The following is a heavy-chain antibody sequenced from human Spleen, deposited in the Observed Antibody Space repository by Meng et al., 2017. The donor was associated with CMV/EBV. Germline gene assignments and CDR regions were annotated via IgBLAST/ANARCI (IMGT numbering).Heavy chain of an antibody. CDR2: INHSGST. D-gene: IGHD6-13*01. CDR3: ARGSIAAAGD. Sequence: LSITCAVYGGSFSGYYWSWIRQPPGKGLEWIREINHSGSTNYNPSLKSRVTISVDTSKNQFSLKLSSVTAADTAVYYCARGSIAAAGDWGQGTLVTVSS. CDR1: GGSFSGYY. J-gene: IGHJ4*02. V-gene: IGHV4-34*01.